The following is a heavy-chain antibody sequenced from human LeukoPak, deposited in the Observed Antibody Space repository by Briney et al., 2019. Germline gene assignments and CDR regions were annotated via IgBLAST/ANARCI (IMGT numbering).Heavy chain of an antibody. V-gene: IGHV3-7*03. Sequence: GGSLRLSCAASGFTFSSYWMSWVRQAPGKGLEWVANIKQDGSEKYYVDSVKGRFTISRDDAKNSLYLQMNSLRAEDTAVYYCARARTRGYSGYGEGYWGQGTLVTVSS. D-gene: IGHD5-12*01. CDR1: GFTFSSYW. J-gene: IGHJ4*02. CDR3: ARARTRGYSGYGEGY. CDR2: IKQDGSEK.